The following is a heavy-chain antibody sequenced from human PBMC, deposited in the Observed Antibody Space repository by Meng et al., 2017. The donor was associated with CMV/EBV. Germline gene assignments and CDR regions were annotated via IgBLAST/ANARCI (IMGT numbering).Heavy chain of an antibody. V-gene: IGHV3-23*01. CDR1: GLSFCSCA. Sequence: ASGLSFCSCAMSWVRQAPGKGLEWVSVIISSGGTTYSADSVKGRFTISRDNSKNTLYVQMNSLRAEDTAVYFCAKVTRPAPTYYLDYWGQGTLVTVSS. J-gene: IGHJ4*02. CDR2: IISSGGTT. CDR3: AKVTRPAPTYYLDY. D-gene: IGHD3-16*01.